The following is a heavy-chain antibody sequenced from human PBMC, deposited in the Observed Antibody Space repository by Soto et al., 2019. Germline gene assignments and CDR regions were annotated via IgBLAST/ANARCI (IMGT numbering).Heavy chain of an antibody. Sequence: EVQLLESGGGLVQPGGSLRLSCAASGFTFSSYAMSWVRQAPGKGLEWVSAISGSGGSTYYADSVKGRFTISRDNSKNTLYLQMNSLRAQDTAVYYCAKVWFGELLAPPFDYWGQGTLVTVSS. CDR2: ISGSGGST. CDR3: AKVWFGELLAPPFDY. D-gene: IGHD3-10*01. V-gene: IGHV3-23*01. J-gene: IGHJ4*02. CDR1: GFTFSSYA.